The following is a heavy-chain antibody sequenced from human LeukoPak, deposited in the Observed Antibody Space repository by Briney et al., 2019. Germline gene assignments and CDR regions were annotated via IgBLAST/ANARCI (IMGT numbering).Heavy chain of an antibody. Sequence: GSLRLSCAASGFTFSSYAMSWIRQPPGKGLECIGYISDSGTTNYNPSLKSRVTISVDTSKKQFSLNLSSVTAADTAVYYCARVGSLPPSGYSSGFGTFDIWGQGTMVTVSS. V-gene: IGHV4-59*01. D-gene: IGHD6-19*01. CDR2: ISDSGTT. CDR3: ARVGSLPPSGYSSGFGTFDI. CDR1: GFTFSSYA. J-gene: IGHJ3*02.